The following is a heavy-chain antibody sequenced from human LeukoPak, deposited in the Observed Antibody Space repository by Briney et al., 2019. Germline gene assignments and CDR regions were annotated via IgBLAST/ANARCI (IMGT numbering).Heavy chain of an antibody. CDR1: GYTFTSYY. D-gene: IGHD6-13*01. CDR3: ARGADLYSSSWYRGHWFDP. Sequence: GASVKVSCKASGYTFTSYYMHWVRQAPGQGLEWMGIINPSGGSTSYAQKFQGRVTITRNTSISTAYMELSSLRSEDTAVYYCARGADLYSSSWYRGHWFDPWGQGTLVTVSS. CDR2: INPSGGST. V-gene: IGHV1-46*01. J-gene: IGHJ5*02.